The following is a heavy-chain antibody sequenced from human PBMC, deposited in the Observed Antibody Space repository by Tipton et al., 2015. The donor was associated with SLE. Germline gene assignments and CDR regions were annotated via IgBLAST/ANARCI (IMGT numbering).Heavy chain of an antibody. CDR2: ISSGGTFI. V-gene: IGHV3-48*03. CDR1: GFTFSSQE. D-gene: IGHD3-10*01. J-gene: IGHJ4*02. Sequence: SLRLSCTASGFTFSSQEMNWVRQAPGKGLEWVSYISSGGTFIHYADAVKGRFTISRDNAKNSLYLQMNSLRAEDTAVYYCARGSDYYAEGPYWGQGTLVTVPS. CDR3: ARGSDYYAEGPY.